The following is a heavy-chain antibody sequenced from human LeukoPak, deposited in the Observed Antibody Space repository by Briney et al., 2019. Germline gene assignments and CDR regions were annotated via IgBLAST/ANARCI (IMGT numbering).Heavy chain of an antibody. J-gene: IGHJ4*02. Sequence: GASVKVSCKASGGTFSSYAISWVRQAPAQGLEWMGGIIPIFGTANYAQKFQGRVTITTDESTSTAYMELSSLRSEDTAVYYCARVHSSSWSYYFDYWGQGTLVTVSS. CDR3: ARVHSSSWSYYFDY. CDR1: GGTFSSYA. V-gene: IGHV1-69*05. CDR2: IIPIFGTA. D-gene: IGHD6-13*01.